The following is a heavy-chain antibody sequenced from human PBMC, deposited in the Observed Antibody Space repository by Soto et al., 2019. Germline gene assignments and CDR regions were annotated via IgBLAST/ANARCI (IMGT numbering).Heavy chain of an antibody. V-gene: IGHV1-18*01. CDR1: GFTFTNYG. CDR2: ISAYNGHT. Sequence: QVQLVQSGAEVKKPGASVQVSCKASGFTFTNYGFTWVRQAPGQGLEWMGWISAYNGHTNSAQKFQDRITMTTHTSTSTAYMELRGLRPVDTAVYDLVRDWGSGRDRGFDPWGQGTLVTDSS. CDR3: VRDWGSGRDRGFDP. D-gene: IGHD3-16*01. J-gene: IGHJ5*02.